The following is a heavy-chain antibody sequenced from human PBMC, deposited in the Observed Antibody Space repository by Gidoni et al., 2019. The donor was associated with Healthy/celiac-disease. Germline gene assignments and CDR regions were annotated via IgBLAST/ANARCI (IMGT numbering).Heavy chain of an antibody. CDR2: ISDDGSNK. CDR3: AKDFGRRLANWFDP. CDR1: GFPFSSYG. Sequence: QVQLVESGGGVVQPGRSLRLSCAASGFPFSSYGMHWVRQAPGKGLEWVAVISDDGSNKYYADSVKGRFTISRDNSKNTLYLQMNSLRAEDTAVYYCAKDFGRRLANWFDPWGQGTLVTVSS. V-gene: IGHV3-30*18. J-gene: IGHJ5*02. D-gene: IGHD3-10*01.